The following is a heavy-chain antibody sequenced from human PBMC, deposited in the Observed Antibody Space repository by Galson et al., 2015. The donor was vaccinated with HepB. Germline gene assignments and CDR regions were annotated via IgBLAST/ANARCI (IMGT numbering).Heavy chain of an antibody. J-gene: IGHJ6*02. D-gene: IGHD3-22*01. CDR1: GYNFSGYW. CDR2: LFPGDSHT. CDR3: ARSSSGPLGYYGMDV. V-gene: IGHV5-51*03. Sequence: SGAEVKKPGESLKISCKGSGYNFSGYWIGWVRQMPGKGLEWMGTLFPGDSHTRYSPSFQGQVTISADKSTAYLQRSSLKASDTAMYYCARSSSGPLGYYGMDVWGQGTTVTVSS.